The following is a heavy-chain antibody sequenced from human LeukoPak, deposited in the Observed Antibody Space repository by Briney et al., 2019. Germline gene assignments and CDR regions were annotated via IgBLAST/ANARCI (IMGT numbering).Heavy chain of an antibody. CDR3: ARAIKYCSDGSYYNWIVH. CDR1: GGSITSTNY. V-gene: IGHV4-4*02. Sequence: HSGTLSLTCGVSGGSITSTNYWTWVRQPPGKGLEWIGEVNLQGSTNYNPSLMGRVAISVDTSENQFSLKLSSVTAADTAVYYCARAIKYCSDGSYYNWIVHWGQGTLVTVSS. D-gene: IGHD2-15*01. CDR2: VNLQGST. J-gene: IGHJ5*02.